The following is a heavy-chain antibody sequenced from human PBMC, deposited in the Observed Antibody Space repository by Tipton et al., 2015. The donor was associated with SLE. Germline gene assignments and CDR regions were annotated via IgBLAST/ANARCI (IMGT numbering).Heavy chain of an antibody. D-gene: IGHD6-19*01. Sequence: QVQLVQSGAEVKKPGASVKVSCKASGYTFTGYYMHWVRQAPGQGLEWMGWMNPNSGNTGYAQKFQGRVTMTRHTSISTAYMELSSLRSEDTAVYYCARGVHSSGYYYFDYWGQGTLVTVSS. V-gene: IGHV1-8*02. CDR2: MNPNSGNT. CDR1: GYTFTGYY. CDR3: ARGVHSSGYYYFDY. J-gene: IGHJ4*02.